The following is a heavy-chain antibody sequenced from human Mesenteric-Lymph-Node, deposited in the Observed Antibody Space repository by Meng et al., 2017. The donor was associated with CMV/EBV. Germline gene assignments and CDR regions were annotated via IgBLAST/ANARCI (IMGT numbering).Heavy chain of an antibody. V-gene: IGHV4-39*07. J-gene: IGHJ4*02. CDR1: GPISSSNNH. CDR3: ARRWYSSSYDY. D-gene: IGHD6-6*01. CDR2: VYYGGNT. Sequence: GPISSSNNHWGWIRQPPGKGLEWIGSVYYGGNTDYNPSLKNRVTISLDMSKDQFSLKVSSVTAADTAVYYCARRWYSSSYDYWGQGTLVTVSS.